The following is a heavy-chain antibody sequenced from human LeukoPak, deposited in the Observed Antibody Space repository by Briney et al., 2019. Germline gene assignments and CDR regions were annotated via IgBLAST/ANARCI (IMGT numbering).Heavy chain of an antibody. Sequence: GGSLRLSCAASGFTFSSYSMNWVRQAPGKGLEWVSSISSSSSYIYYADSVKGRFTISRDNAKNTLYLQMNSLRAEDTAVYYCAKDVGRGVGATDWFDPWGQGTLVTVSS. J-gene: IGHJ5*02. D-gene: IGHD1-26*01. CDR1: GFTFSSYS. V-gene: IGHV3-21*04. CDR2: ISSSSSYI. CDR3: AKDVGRGVGATDWFDP.